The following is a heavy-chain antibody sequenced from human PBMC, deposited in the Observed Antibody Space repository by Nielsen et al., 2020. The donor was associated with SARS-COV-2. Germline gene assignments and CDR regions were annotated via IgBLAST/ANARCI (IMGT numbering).Heavy chain of an antibody. D-gene: IGHD3-3*01. CDR2: IYYSGST. Sequence: GSLRLSCTVSGYSISSSYYWSWIRQPPGKGLEWIGYIYYSGSTNYNPSLKSRVTISVDTSKNQFSLKLSSVTAADTAVYYCARGTIFGVVTYPMDVWGKGTTVTVSS. J-gene: IGHJ6*03. CDR3: ARGTIFGVVTYPMDV. V-gene: IGHV4-59*12. CDR1: GYSISSSYY.